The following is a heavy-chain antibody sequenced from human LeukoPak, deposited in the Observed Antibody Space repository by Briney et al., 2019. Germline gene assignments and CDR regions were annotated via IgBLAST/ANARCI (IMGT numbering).Heavy chain of an antibody. J-gene: IGHJ6*03. CDR1: EFTFSSYA. Sequence: PGGSLRLSCSASEFTFSSYAMSWVRQAPGKGLEWVSAISGSGGSTYYADSVKGRFTISRDNSKNTLYLQMNSLRAEDTAVYYCAKNRYSSSWYVIRSYYYYYMDVWGKGTTVTVSS. V-gene: IGHV3-23*01. CDR3: AKNRYSSSWYVIRSYYYYYMDV. CDR2: ISGSGGST. D-gene: IGHD6-13*01.